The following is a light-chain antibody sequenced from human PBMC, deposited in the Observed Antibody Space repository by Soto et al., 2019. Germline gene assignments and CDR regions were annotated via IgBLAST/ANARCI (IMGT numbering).Light chain of an antibody. Sequence: EIVLTQSPGTLSLSPGERATLSCRASLSVSNNYLAWYQQKPGQAPRLLIYGVSNRATGIPDRFSGSGSGTDFTLTISRLEPEDFAVYYCQQYGSSGTFGQGTKVDIK. CDR1: LSVSNNY. CDR2: GVS. J-gene: IGKJ1*01. CDR3: QQYGSSGT. V-gene: IGKV3-20*01.